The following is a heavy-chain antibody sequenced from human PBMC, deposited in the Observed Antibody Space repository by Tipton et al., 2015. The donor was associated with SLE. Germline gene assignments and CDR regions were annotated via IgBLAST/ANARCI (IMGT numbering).Heavy chain of an antibody. CDR1: GGSVSDYY. D-gene: IGHD6-13*01. CDR2: ISRTSSYI. Sequence: LSLTCAVYGGSVSDYYWSWIRQPPGKGLEWVSYISRTSSYIYYADSVKGRFTISRDNPKNSLYLQMNSLRAEDTAVYYCAKGSPAAAGSYYYYYNDMDVWGQGTTVTVSS. CDR3: AKGSPAAAGSYYYYYNDMDV. J-gene: IGHJ6*02. V-gene: IGHV3-11*06.